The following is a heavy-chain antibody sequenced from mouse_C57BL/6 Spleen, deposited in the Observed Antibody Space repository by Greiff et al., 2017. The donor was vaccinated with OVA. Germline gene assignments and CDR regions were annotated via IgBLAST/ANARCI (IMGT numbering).Heavy chain of an antibody. CDR3: ARELRAFDY. CDR1: GFTFSDYG. V-gene: IGHV5-17*01. J-gene: IGHJ2*01. CDR2: ISRGSSTL. Sequence: EVHLVESGGGFVKPGGSLKLSCAASGFTFSDYGMPWVRHAPEKGLEWVAYISRGSSTLYYADTVKGRFTITRDNAKNTLFLQMTSLRSEDTAMYYCARELRAFDYWGQGTTLTVSS. D-gene: IGHD1-1*01.